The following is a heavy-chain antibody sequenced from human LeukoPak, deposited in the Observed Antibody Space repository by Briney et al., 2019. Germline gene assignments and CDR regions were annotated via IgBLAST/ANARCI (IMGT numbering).Heavy chain of an antibody. CDR2: MNPNSGNT. J-gene: IGHJ4*02. CDR3: ARGSPLGIWGADFDY. V-gene: IGHV1-8*01. Sequence: ASVKVSCKASGYTFTSYDINWVRQATGQGLEWMGWMNPNSGNTGYAQKLQGRVTMTRNTSISTAYMELSSLRSDDTAVYYCARGSPLGIWGADFDYWGQGTLVTVSS. CDR1: GYTFTSYD. D-gene: IGHD3-16*01.